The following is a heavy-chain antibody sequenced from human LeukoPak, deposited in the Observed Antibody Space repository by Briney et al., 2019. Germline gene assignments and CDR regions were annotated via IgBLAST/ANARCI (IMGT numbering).Heavy chain of an antibody. D-gene: IGHD1-14*01. V-gene: IGHV3-74*01. CDR2: ISRDGTIT. J-gene: IGHJ5*01. Sequence: TGGSLRLSCAASGVTFSGHSMHWVRQAREKGLVWVSGISRDGTITNCADAVKGRFTISRDNAKNTLYLQMNSLRVEDTAVYSCARGWYGPDSCGQGTLVTVSS. CDR1: GVTFSGHS. CDR3: ARGWYGPDS.